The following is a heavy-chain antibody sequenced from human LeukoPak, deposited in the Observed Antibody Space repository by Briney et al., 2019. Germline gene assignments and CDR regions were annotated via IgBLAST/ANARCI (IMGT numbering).Heavy chain of an antibody. Sequence: PGGSLRLSCAASGLTFSSHWMHWVRQAPGKGLVWVSRITNDGSSTTYADSVKGRFTISRDNSKNTLYVQMNSLRAEDMAIYYCAKERDSAFDSWGRGTLVTVSS. V-gene: IGHV3-74*01. D-gene: IGHD4-11*01. J-gene: IGHJ4*02. CDR3: AKERDSAFDS. CDR1: GLTFSSHW. CDR2: ITNDGSST.